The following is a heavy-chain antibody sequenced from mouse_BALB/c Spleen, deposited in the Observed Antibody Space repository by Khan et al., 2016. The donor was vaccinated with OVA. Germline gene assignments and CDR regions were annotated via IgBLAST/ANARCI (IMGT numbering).Heavy chain of an antibody. CDR2: IWAGGST. J-gene: IGHJ2*01. V-gene: IGHV2-9*02. D-gene: IGHD1-3*01. Sequence: QVQLKESGPGLVAPSQSLSITCTVSGFSLTSYGVHWVRQPPGKGLEWLGVIWAGGSTNYNSALLSRLSLSKDNSNSQVSLKMNSLQTDDTAMYYCARLEDIWGQGTTLTVSS. CDR1: GFSLTSYG. CDR3: ARLEDI.